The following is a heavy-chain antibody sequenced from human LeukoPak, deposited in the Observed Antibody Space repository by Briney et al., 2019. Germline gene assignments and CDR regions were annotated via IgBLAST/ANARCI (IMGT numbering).Heavy chain of an antibody. J-gene: IGHJ3*02. D-gene: IGHD1-26*01. V-gene: IGHV3-30*18. CDR2: ISYDGSNK. Sequence: GGSLRLSCAASGFTFSSYGMHWVRQAPGKGLEWVAVISYDGSNKYYADSVKGRFTISRDNSKNTLYLQMNSLRAEDTAVYYCAKDIVGATFALGHDAFDIWGQGTMVTVSS. CDR3: AKDIVGATFALGHDAFDI. CDR1: GFTFSSYG.